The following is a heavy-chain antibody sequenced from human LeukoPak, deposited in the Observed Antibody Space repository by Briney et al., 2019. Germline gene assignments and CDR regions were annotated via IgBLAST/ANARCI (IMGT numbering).Heavy chain of an antibody. CDR3: TRDLMDYDVSTGLHHYYMDV. V-gene: IGHV3-33*08. CDR1: GFTFSSYW. D-gene: IGHD3-9*01. J-gene: IGHJ6*02. Sequence: GGSLRLSCAASGFTFSSYWMSWVRQAPGKGLEWVAVIWFDGSSQYYADSVKGRFTISRDNAKNTLYLQMNTLRVEDTAVYYCTRDLMDYDVSTGLHHYYMDVWGQGTTVTVSS. CDR2: IWFDGSSQ.